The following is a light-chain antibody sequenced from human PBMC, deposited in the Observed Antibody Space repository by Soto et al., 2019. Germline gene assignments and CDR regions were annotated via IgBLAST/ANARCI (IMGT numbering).Light chain of an antibody. CDR2: QDS. CDR3: QAWDNSLV. CDR1: KLGDKY. J-gene: IGLJ2*01. V-gene: IGLV3-1*01. Sequence: SYELTQPHSVSVSPGQTASITCAGEKLGDKYARWYQQKPGQSPVLVIYQDSKRPSGIPERFSGSNSGNTATLTISGTQAMDEADYYCQAWDNSLVFGGGTKVTVL.